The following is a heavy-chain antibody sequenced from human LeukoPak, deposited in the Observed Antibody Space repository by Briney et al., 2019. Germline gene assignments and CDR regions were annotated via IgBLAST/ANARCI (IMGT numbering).Heavy chain of an antibody. CDR1: GFTFGDYA. J-gene: IGHJ4*02. Sequence: GGSLRLSCTASGFTFGDYAMSWVRQAPGKGLEWVSAISGSGGSTYYADSVKGRFTISRDNSKNTLYLQMNSLRAEDTAVYYCAKTRYYYDSSGYFDYWGQGTLVTVSS. D-gene: IGHD3-22*01. CDR2: ISGSGGST. V-gene: IGHV3-23*01. CDR3: AKTRYYYDSSGYFDY.